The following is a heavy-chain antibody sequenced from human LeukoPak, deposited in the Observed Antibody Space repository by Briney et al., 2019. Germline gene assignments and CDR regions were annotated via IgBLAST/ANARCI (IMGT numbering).Heavy chain of an antibody. V-gene: IGHV5-51*01. CDR3: ARHDDYGDYHDAFDI. Sequence: PGAPLQISCKCSGYSFTSYWIGGVRQLPGKGLEWMGIIYPGDSDTRYSPSFQGQVTISADKSISTAYLQWSSLKASDTAMYYCARHDDYGDYHDAFDIWGQGTMVTVSS. D-gene: IGHD4-17*01. CDR2: IYPGDSDT. J-gene: IGHJ3*02. CDR1: GYSFTSYW.